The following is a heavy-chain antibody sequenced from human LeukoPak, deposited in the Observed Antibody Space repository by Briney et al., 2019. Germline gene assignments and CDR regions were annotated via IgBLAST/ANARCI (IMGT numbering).Heavy chain of an antibody. CDR3: ARAFALGGAMVTSYWFDP. CDR2: INPNSGGT. Sequence: ASVKVSCKASGYTFNGYYIHWVRQAPGQGLEWMGWINPNSGGTNYAQKFQGRVTMTRDTSISTAYMELSRLRSDDTAVYYCARAFALGGAMVTSYWFDPWGQGTLVTVSS. D-gene: IGHD5-18*01. CDR1: GYTFNGYY. V-gene: IGHV1-2*02. J-gene: IGHJ5*02.